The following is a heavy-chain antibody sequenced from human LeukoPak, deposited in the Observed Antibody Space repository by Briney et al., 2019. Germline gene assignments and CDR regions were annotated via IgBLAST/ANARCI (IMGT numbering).Heavy chain of an antibody. CDR3: ARNPGGYYYYMDV. CDR2: IYHSGST. Sequence: SETLSLTCTVSGYSITSGYYWGWTRPPPGKGLEWSGSIYHSGSTYYNPSLKSRVTISVDTSKNQFSLKLSSVTAADTAVYYCARNPGGYYYYMDVWGKGTTVTVSS. J-gene: IGHJ6*03. D-gene: IGHD3-16*01. CDR1: GYSITSGYY. V-gene: IGHV4-38-2*02.